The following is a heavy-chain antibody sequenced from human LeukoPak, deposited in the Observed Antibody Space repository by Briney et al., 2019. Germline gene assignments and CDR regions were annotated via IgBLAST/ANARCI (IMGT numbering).Heavy chain of an antibody. CDR2: ISYDGSNK. V-gene: IGHV3-30-3*01. CDR1: GFTFSSYA. D-gene: IGHD3-22*01. J-gene: IGHJ4*02. CDR3: TRVSIAHTYYFDSSGYPPYFDY. Sequence: GGSLRLSCAASGFTFSSYAMHWVRQAPGKGLEWVAAISYDGSNKYYADSVKGRFTISRDNSKNTLYLQMNSLRAEDTAVYYCTRVSIAHTYYFDSSGYPPYFDYWGQGTLVTVSS.